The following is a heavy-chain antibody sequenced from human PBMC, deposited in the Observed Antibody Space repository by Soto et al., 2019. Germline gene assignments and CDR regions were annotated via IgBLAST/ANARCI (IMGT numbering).Heavy chain of an antibody. D-gene: IGHD3-16*01. CDR3: ARLLMITFGGVVDY. J-gene: IGHJ4*02. Sequence: QITLKESGPTLVKPTQTLTLTCTFSGFSLSTSGVGVGWIRQPPGKALEWLALIYWDDDKRYSPSLKSRLTITKDTSKNQVVLTMTNMDPVDTATYYCARLLMITFGGVVDYWGQGTLVTVSS. CDR2: IYWDDDK. V-gene: IGHV2-5*02. CDR1: GFSLSTSGVG.